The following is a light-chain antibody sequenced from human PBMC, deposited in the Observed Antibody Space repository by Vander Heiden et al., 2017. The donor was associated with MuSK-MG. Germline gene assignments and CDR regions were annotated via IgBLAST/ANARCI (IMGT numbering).Light chain of an antibody. Sequence: ETVMTQSPVTLSVSPGERATLSCRASQSVASDLAWFQQKPGQAPRLIIFSASTRAAGVPARFRGSGSGTEFTLTISSLQSEDFAVYYCQQYNNWPPLTFGGGTKVXIK. J-gene: IGKJ4*01. V-gene: IGKV3-15*01. CDR2: SAS. CDR3: QQYNNWPPLT. CDR1: QSVASD.